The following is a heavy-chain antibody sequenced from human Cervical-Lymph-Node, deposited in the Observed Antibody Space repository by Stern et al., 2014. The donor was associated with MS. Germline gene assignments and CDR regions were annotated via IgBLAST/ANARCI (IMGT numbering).Heavy chain of an antibody. Sequence: QVQLVQSGAEVKKPGASVTVSCKVSGYTLTELSMHWVRQAPGKGLEWMGGFDPEDGATIYAQKFQGRVTMTEDTSTDTAYMELSSLRSEDTAVYYCATDRDDFRSGYSAPTKGYGLDVWGQGTTVPVTS. V-gene: IGHV1-24*01. CDR3: ATDRDDFRSGYSAPTKGYGLDV. CDR2: FDPEDGAT. J-gene: IGHJ6*02. D-gene: IGHD3-3*01. CDR1: GYTLTELS.